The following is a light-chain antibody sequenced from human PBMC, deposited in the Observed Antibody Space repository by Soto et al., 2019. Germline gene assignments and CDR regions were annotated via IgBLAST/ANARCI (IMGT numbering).Light chain of an antibody. CDR1: NANIGGNT. V-gene: IGLV1-44*01. CDR3: AAWDDSLSGVL. Sequence: QAVVIQPPSASGTPGQSVTISCSASNANIGGNTVTWFQQIPGTAPKLLLFNNDQRPSGVPDRFSGSKSGASASLAISGLQSEDEADYYCAAWDDSLSGVLFGGGTKLTVL. J-gene: IGLJ2*01. CDR2: NND.